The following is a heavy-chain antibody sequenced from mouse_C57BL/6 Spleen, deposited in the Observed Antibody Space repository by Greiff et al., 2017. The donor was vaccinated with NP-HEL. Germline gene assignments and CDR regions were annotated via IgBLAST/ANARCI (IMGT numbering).Heavy chain of an antibody. J-gene: IGHJ3*01. CDR2: IAPSASYT. CDR1: GYTFTSYW. V-gene: IGHV1-69*01. D-gene: IGHD1-1*01. Sequence: QVQLQQPGAELVMPGASVKLPCKASGYTFTSYWMHWVKQRPGQGLAWIGEIAPSASYTNYNQKFKGKSTLTVDKSSSTAYMQLSSLTSEDSAVYYCARSYYYGRSYWFAYWGQGTLVTVSA. CDR3: ARSYYYGRSYWFAY.